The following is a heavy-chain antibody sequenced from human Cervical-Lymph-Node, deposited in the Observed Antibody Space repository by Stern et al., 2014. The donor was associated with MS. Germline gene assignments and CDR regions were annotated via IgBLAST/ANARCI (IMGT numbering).Heavy chain of an antibody. J-gene: IGHJ6*02. CDR2: PDWGDAK. V-gene: IGHV2-70*01. D-gene: IGHD6-19*01. Sequence: ESGPALVKPTQTLTLTCTFSGFSLSTSGMRVIWLRPPPGNALEGLALPDWGDAKYSSQFLKTRLTISKDTSKNQVVLTMTNMDPVDTATYYCARILAGTTYYSYGMDVWGQGTTVTVSS. CDR3: ARILAGTTYYSYGMDV. CDR1: GFSLSTSGMR.